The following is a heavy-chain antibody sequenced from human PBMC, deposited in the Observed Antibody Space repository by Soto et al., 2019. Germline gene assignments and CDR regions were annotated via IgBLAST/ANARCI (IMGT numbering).Heavy chain of an antibody. Sequence: EVQLLDSGGGLVQPGGSLRLSCAASGFTFSSSAMSWVRQAPGKGLEWVSAVSGSGGTTYYADSVRGRFTISRDNSKNTLYLQMNRLRAEDTAIYFCARCTVDTIVTSGWCHYLDPWGQGTLVTGSS. J-gene: IGHJ5*02. CDR3: ARCTVDTIVTSGWCHYLDP. CDR2: VSGSGGTT. D-gene: IGHD6-19*01. V-gene: IGHV3-23*01. CDR1: GFTFSSSA.